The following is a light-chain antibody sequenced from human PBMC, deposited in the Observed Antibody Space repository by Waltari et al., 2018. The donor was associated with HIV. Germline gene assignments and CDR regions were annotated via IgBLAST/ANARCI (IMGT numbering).Light chain of an antibody. J-gene: IGLJ3*02. Sequence: QSVLTQPPSVSGAPGQRVTISCTGSGSNIGAGYDVHWYQQLPGTAPKLLIYGNNNRPSGVPDRFSGSKSGTSASLAVTGLQAEDEADYYCQSYDSSLSGCVFGGGTKLTVL. V-gene: IGLV1-40*01. CDR2: GNN. CDR3: QSYDSSLSGCV. CDR1: GSNIGAGYD.